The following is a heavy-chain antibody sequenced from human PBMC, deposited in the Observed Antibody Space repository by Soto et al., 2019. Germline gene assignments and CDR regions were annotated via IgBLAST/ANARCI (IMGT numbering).Heavy chain of an antibody. J-gene: IGHJ5*02. CDR1: GGTVASSHW. CDR2: VYHTGDT. Sequence: SETLSLTCGVSGGTVASSHWWSWVRQSPGGGLECIGNVYHTGDTNFNPSLQSRVTISVDKSNNQFSLRLNSLTATDTAVYFCAREIVTAGGNNYFDPWGPGTLVT. D-gene: IGHD2-21*02. V-gene: IGHV4-4*02. CDR3: AREIVTAGGNNYFDP.